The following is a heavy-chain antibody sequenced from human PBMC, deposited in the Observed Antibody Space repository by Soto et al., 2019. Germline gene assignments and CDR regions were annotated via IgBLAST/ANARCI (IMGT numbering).Heavy chain of an antibody. D-gene: IGHD3-3*01. CDR3: ARRPDNFWSGYPEAFDY. J-gene: IGHJ4*02. Sequence: PGGSLRLSCAASGFDFSTFGMNWVRQAPGKGLEWVSFLSPSYPYTSYADSVKGRFTISGDNAKNSVSLQMNSLRADDTGVYYCARRPDNFWSGYPEAFDYWGQGTLVTVSS. CDR1: GFDFSTFG. V-gene: IGHV3-21*03. CDR2: LSPSYPYT.